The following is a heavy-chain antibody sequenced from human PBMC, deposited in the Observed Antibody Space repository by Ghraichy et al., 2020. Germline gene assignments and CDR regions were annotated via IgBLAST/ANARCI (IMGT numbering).Heavy chain of an antibody. CDR1: GFTFSTYT. CDR2: ISSTSNYI. J-gene: IGHJ6*03. Sequence: LSLTCAASGFTFSTYTMNWVRQAPGKGLEWVSSISSTSNYIYYADSVKGRFTISRDNAKNSLFLQMNSLRAEDTAVYYCARVVVPAASFYFYYMDVWGKGTTVIVSS. V-gene: IGHV3-21*01. CDR3: ARVVVPAASFYFYYMDV. D-gene: IGHD2-2*01.